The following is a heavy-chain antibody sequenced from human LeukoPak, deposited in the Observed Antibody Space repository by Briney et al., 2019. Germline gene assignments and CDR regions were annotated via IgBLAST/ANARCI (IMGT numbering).Heavy chain of an antibody. D-gene: IGHD6-19*01. CDR3: ASANQWLAFDS. CDR1: GGPINSHY. J-gene: IGHJ4*02. V-gene: IGHV4-59*08. CDR2: FYNSGSA. Sequence: SSETLSLTCTVSGGPINSHYWPWLRQSPGKGLEGIGCFYNSGSAIYNPSLRRRGTISVDVSKSQGSLKLSSVTAADTALYYCASANQWLAFDSWGQGNLVTVSS.